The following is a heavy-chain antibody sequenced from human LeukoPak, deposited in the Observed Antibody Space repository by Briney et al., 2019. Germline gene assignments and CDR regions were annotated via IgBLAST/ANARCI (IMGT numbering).Heavy chain of an antibody. J-gene: IGHJ3*02. CDR1: GGSISSGDYY. CDR3: ARAGVAHYDSSGYPLGAFDI. V-gene: IGHV4-30-4*01. CDR2: IYYSGST. Sequence: SETLSLTCTVSGGSISSGDYYWSWIRQPPGKGLEWIGYIYYSGSTYYNPSLKSRVTISVDTSKNQFSLKLSSVTAADTAVYYCARAGVAHYDSSGYPLGAFDIWGQGTMVTVSS. D-gene: IGHD3-22*01.